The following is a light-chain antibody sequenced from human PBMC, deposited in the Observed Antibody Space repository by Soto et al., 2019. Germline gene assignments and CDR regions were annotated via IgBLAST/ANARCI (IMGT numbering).Light chain of an antibody. V-gene: IGKV3-20*01. CDR2: GAS. CDR3: QQYNNWPRT. Sequence: EIVLTQSPGPLSLSPGERATLSCRSSQSVSSSYLAWYQQKPGQAPRLIIYGASSRATGIPDRFSGSGSGTDCTLTISRLEPEDVAVYYCQQYNNWPRTLGQGTKVDIK. CDR1: QSVSSSY. J-gene: IGKJ1*01.